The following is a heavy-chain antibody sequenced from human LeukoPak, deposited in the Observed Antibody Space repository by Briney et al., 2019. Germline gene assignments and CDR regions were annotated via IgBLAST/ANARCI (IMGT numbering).Heavy chain of an antibody. D-gene: IGHD6-13*01. CDR2: IWYDGSNK. CDR1: GFTFRSYG. Sequence: GGALRLSCAASGFTFRSYGMHWVRQAPGQGLGGVAVIWYDGSNKYYADSVKGRFTISRDNSENTLYLQMNSLRAEDTALYYCASDGIAVDRGIGYFDYWGQGTLVTVSS. V-gene: IGHV3-33*01. J-gene: IGHJ4*02. CDR3: ASDGIAVDRGIGYFDY.